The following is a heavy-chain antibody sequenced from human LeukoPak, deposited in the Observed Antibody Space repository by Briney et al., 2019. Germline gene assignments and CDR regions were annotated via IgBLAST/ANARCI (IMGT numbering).Heavy chain of an antibody. J-gene: IGHJ5*02. V-gene: IGHV3-71*03. CDR3: AKGLAFYGDYPYGFDP. CDR2: IRSKAYGGTT. CDR1: GGSISSSSYY. D-gene: IGHD4-17*01. Sequence: PSETLSLTCTVSGGSISSSSYYWGWVRQAPGKGLEWVGFIRSKAYGGTTEYAASVKGRFTISRDDSKSIAYLQMNSLRAEDTAVYYCAKGLAFYGDYPYGFDPWGQGTLVTVSS.